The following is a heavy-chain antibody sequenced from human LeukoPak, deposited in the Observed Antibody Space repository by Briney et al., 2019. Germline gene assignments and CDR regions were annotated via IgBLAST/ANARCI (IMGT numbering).Heavy chain of an antibody. CDR2: INHSGST. CDR1: GGSISGYY. J-gene: IGHJ4*02. D-gene: IGHD6-13*01. V-gene: IGHV4-34*01. Sequence: SETLSLTCAVYGGSISGYYWSWIRQPPGKGLEWNGEINHSGSTNYNPSLKSRVTISVDTSKNQFSLKLSSVTAADTAVYYCARRYSSSWSDYFDYWGQGTLVTGSS. CDR3: ARRYSSSWSDYFDY.